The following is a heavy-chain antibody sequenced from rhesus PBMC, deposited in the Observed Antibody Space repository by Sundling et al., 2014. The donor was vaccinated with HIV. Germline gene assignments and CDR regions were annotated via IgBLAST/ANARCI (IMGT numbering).Heavy chain of an antibody. CDR1: SGSISSDNW. J-gene: IGHJ5-1*01. V-gene: IGHV4-93*01. Sequence: QVRLQESGPGLVKPSETLSLTCAVSSGSISSDNWWSWIRQSPGKGLEWMGGIFGSDRRIEYNPSLMSRVTISKDTSKNQFSLRLRSVTAADTAVYHCVRVGNDVWGPGVLVTVSS. CDR3: VRVGNDV. CDR2: IFGSDRRI. D-gene: IGHD5-24*01.